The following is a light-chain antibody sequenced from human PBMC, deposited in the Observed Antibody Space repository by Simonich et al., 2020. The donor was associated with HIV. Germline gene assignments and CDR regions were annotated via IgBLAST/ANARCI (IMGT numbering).Light chain of an antibody. Sequence: QSALTQPASVSGSPGQSITISCTGTSSDVGSYNLVSWYQQHPGKAPKLMICEDRKRPSGGSNRFSGSKSGNTASLTISGLQAEDEADYYCCSYAGSSTYVVFGGGTKLTVL. CDR2: EDR. J-gene: IGLJ2*01. CDR3: CSYAGSSTYVV. V-gene: IGLV2-23*01. CDR1: SSDVGSYNL.